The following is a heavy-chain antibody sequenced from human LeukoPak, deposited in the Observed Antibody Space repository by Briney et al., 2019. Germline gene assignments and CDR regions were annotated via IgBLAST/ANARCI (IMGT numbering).Heavy chain of an antibody. D-gene: IGHD6-6*01. CDR3: ARSNIAARPKGAFDY. CDR1: GGSISSGGYY. V-gene: IGHV4-31*03. CDR2: IYYSGST. J-gene: IGHJ4*02. Sequence: SETLSLTCTVSGGSISSGGYYWSWIRQHPGKGLEWIGYIYYSGSTYYNPPLKSRVTISVDTSKNQFSLKLSSVTAADTAVYYCARSNIAARPKGAFDYWGQGTLGTVSA.